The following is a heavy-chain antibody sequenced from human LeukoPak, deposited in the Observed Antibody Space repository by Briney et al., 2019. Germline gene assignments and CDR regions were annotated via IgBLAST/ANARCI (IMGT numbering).Heavy chain of an antibody. CDR1: GGSISSYY. CDR2: IYYSGST. CDR3: ARDTAMKR. Sequence: QPSETLSLTCTVSGGSISSYYWSWIRQPPGEGLEWIGYIYYSGSTNYNPSLKSRVTISVDTSKNQFSLKLSSVTAADTAVYYCARDTAMKRWGQGTLVTVSS. V-gene: IGHV4-59*01. J-gene: IGHJ4*02. D-gene: IGHD5-18*01.